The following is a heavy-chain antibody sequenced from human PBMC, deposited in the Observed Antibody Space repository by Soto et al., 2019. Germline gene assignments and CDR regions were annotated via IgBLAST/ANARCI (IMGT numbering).Heavy chain of an antibody. CDR3: ARGWGPVS. CDR1: GGSLTSYP. Sequence: QMEQSGAEVRKPGSSVKATCKPSGGSLTSYPMAWVRQAPGQGFEWMGGIIPIHGTTEYAQKFQGRVTITADEFTNRATLELTGLTSDDTAVYYCARGWGPVSWGQGTLVTVSS. J-gene: IGHJ4*02. V-gene: IGHV1-69*01. D-gene: IGHD3-16*01. CDR2: IIPIHGTT.